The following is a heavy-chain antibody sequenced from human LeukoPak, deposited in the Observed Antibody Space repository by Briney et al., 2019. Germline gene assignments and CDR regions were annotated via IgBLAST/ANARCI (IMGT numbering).Heavy chain of an antibody. V-gene: IGHV3-7*01. Sequence: GGSLRLSCAASGFTFSSYSMNWVRQAPGKGLEWVANIKEDGNKKYYVDSVKGRFTISRDNAKNSLYLQMNSLRAEDTAVYYCARDRWGYSYGGAWGQGTLVAVSS. CDR2: IKEDGNKK. D-gene: IGHD5-18*01. CDR3: ARDRWGYSYGGA. J-gene: IGHJ5*02. CDR1: GFTFSSYS.